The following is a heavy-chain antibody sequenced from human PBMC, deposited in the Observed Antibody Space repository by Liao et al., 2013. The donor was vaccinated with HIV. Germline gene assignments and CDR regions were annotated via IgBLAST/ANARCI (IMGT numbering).Heavy chain of an antibody. CDR3: ARQYYDILTAYYTDY. J-gene: IGHJ4*02. V-gene: IGHV4-4*07. D-gene: IGHD3-9*01. CDR2: IYTSGTT. CDR1: GGSISSYQ. Sequence: QVQLQESGPGLVKPSETLSLTCSVSGGSISSYQWNWIRQPAGKGLEWIGRIYTSGTTNYNPSLKSRVTISVDTSKNQFSLRLSSVTAADTAVYYCARQYYDILTAYYTDYWGQGTLVTVSS.